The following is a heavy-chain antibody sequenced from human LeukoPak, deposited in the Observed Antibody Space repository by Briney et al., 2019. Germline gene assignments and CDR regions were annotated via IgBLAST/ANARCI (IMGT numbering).Heavy chain of an antibody. Sequence: KPSETLSLTCTVSGGSISSYYWSWIRQPPGKGLEWIGYIYYSGSTNYNPSLKSRVTISVDTSKNQFSLKLSSVTAADTAVYYCARGLGELSYYYYMDVWGKGTTVTVSS. D-gene: IGHD3-10*01. J-gene: IGHJ6*03. CDR3: ARGLGELSYYYYMDV. CDR2: IYYSGST. CDR1: GGSISSYY. V-gene: IGHV4-59*01.